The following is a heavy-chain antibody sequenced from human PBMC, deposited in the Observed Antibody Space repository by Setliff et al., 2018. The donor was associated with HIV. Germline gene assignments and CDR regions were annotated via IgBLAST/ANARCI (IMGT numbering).Heavy chain of an antibody. J-gene: IGHJ4*02. Sequence: GASVKVSCKASGDTFSSYAISWVRQAPGQGLEWMGVIIPIFGTANYAQKFQGRVTITADESTSTTYMELSSLRSEDTAVDYCALVTPQLDSWGQGTVVTVS. D-gene: IGHD6-13*01. V-gene: IGHV1-69*13. CDR3: ALVTPQLDS. CDR2: IIPIFGTA. CDR1: GDTFSSYA.